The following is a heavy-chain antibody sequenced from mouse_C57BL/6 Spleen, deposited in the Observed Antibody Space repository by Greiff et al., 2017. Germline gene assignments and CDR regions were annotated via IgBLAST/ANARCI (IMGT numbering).Heavy chain of an antibody. Sequence: VQLQESGAELVRPGASVTLSCKASGYTFTDYEMHWVKQTPVHGLEWIGAIDPETGGTAYNQKFKGKAILTADKSSSTAYMELRSLTSEDSAGYYCTRGGYDYALLADWGQGTLVTVSA. CDR3: TRGGYDYALLAD. D-gene: IGHD2-4*01. V-gene: IGHV1-15*01. CDR2: IDPETGGT. J-gene: IGHJ3*01. CDR1: GYTFTDYE.